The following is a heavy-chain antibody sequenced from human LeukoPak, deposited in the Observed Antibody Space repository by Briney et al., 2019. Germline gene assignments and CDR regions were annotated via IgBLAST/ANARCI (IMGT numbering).Heavy chain of an antibody. Sequence: GGSLRLXCAASGFTFSNYGMHWVRQAPGKGLEWVAFIRYDGSNKYYADSVKGRFTISRDNSKNTLYLQMNSLRAEDTAVYYCAKDLARYCSSSSCMGDYWGQGTLVTVSS. CDR3: AKDLARYCSSSSCMGDY. J-gene: IGHJ4*02. CDR1: GFTFSNYG. D-gene: IGHD2-2*01. CDR2: IRYDGSNK. V-gene: IGHV3-30*02.